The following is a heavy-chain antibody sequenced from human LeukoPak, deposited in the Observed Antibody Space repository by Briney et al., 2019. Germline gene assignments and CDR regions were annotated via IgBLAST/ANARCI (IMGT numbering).Heavy chain of an antibody. CDR2: LKSKSDGGTT. CDR3: STDLYCGGDHDPGA. J-gene: IGHJ5*02. Sequence: GGSLRLSCAASGFTFSNAWMSWVRQAPGKGLEWVGRLKSKSDGGTTDYAAPVKGRFTISRDDSRNTLYLQMNSLKTEDTAIYYCSTDLYCGGDHDPGAWGQGTLVTVSS. V-gene: IGHV3-15*01. CDR1: GFTFSNAW. D-gene: IGHD2-21*02.